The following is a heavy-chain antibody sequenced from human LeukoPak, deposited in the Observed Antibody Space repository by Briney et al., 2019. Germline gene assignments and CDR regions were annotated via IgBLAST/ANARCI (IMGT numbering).Heavy chain of an antibody. Sequence: GGSLRLSCAASGFTFSSYAMHWVRQAPGKGLEWVAVISYDGSNKYYADSVKGRFTISRDNSKNTLYLQMNSLRAEDTAVYYCARDGAVAAGYFVYWGQGTLVTVSS. J-gene: IGHJ4*02. V-gene: IGHV3-30-3*01. CDR1: GFTFSSYA. CDR3: ARDGAVAAGYFVY. D-gene: IGHD6-19*01. CDR2: ISYDGSNK.